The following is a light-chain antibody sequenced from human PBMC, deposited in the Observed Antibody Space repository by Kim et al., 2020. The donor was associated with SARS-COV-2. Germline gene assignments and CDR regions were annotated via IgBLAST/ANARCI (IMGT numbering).Light chain of an antibody. V-gene: IGLV3-21*01. J-gene: IGLJ2*01. CDR3: QVWDTGSDHVI. CDR1: NIGSQR. CDR2: YDD. Sequence: SYELTQPPSVSVAPGETARITCGGDNIGSQRVHWYQQKPGQGPVLVISYDDDRPSGIPERISGSHSGSLDTLTISSVEAGDEADYHCQVWDTGSDHVIFGGGTQLTVL.